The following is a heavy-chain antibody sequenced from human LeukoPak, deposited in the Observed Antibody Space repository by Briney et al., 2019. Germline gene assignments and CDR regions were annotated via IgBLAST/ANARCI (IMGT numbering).Heavy chain of an antibody. CDR2: IKQDGSEK. CDR1: GFTFSSYW. CDR3: ASAGYSSGWGFDP. J-gene: IGHJ5*02. V-gene: IGHV3-7*05. D-gene: IGHD6-19*01. Sequence: GGSLRLSCAASGFTFSSYWMSWVRQAPGKGLEWVANIKQDGSEKYYVDSVKGRFTISRDNAKNSLYLQMNSLRAEDTAVYYCASAGYSSGWGFDPWGQGTLVTVSS.